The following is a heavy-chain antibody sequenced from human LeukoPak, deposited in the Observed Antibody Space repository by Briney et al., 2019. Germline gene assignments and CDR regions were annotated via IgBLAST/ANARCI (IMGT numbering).Heavy chain of an antibody. CDR2: MNPNSGNT. CDR3: ARGRAASIAVAWG. Sequence: GASVKVSCKASGYTFTSCDINWVRQATGQGREWMAWMNPNSGNTGYAQKFQGRVTMTRNTSISTAYMELSSLTSEDTAVYYCARGRAASIAVAWGWGQGTPVTVSS. CDR1: GYTFTSCD. D-gene: IGHD6-19*01. V-gene: IGHV1-8*01. J-gene: IGHJ4*02.